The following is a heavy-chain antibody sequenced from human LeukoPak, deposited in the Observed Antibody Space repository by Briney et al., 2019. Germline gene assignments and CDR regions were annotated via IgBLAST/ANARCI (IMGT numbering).Heavy chain of an antibody. V-gene: IGHV1-69*10. D-gene: IGHD3-3*01. CDR2: FIPILDTA. CDR1: GVTFSDYA. Sequence: ASVKVSCKASGVTFSDYALNWVRQAPGQGLEWMGVFIPILDTANSTQKFQGRLTITADKSTNTVYMELSSLRFDDTAVYFCAGIPVFGVVLHQEPVWGKGTTVTVSS. CDR3: AGIPVFGVVLHQEPV. J-gene: IGHJ6*03.